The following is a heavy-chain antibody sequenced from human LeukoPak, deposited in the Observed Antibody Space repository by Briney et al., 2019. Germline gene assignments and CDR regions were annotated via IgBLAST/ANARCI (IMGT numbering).Heavy chain of an antibody. CDR2: IWYDGSNK. CDR3: ARDHLHCSSTSCPIDY. CDR1: GFTFSSYG. V-gene: IGHV3-33*01. J-gene: IGHJ4*02. D-gene: IGHD2-2*01. Sequence: PGGSLRLSCAASGFTFSSYGMHGVRQAPGKGLEWVAVIWYDGSNKYYADSVKGRFTISRDNSKNTLYLQMNSLRAEDTAVYYCARDHLHCSSTSCPIDYWGQGTLVTVSS.